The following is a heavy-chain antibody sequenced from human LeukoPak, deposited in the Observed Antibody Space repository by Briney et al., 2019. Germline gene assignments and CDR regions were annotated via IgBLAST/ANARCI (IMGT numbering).Heavy chain of an antibody. Sequence: ESLKISCKGSGYSFTSYWIGWVRQMPGKGLEWMGIIYPGDSDTRYSPSFQGQVTISADKSISTAYLQWSSLKASDTAMYYCARQDIVVVPAAIQRWFDPWGQGTLVTVSS. J-gene: IGHJ5*02. V-gene: IGHV5-51*01. D-gene: IGHD2-2*02. CDR2: IYPGDSDT. CDR1: GYSFTSYW. CDR3: ARQDIVVVPAAIQRWFDP.